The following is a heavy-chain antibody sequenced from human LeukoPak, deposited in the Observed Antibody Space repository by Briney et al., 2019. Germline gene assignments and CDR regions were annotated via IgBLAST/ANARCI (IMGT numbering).Heavy chain of an antibody. CDR1: GGTFSSYA. CDR2: IIPIFGTA. D-gene: IGHD2-2*01. V-gene: IGHV1-69*05. Sequence: RASVKVSCKASGGTFSSYAISWVRQAPGQGLEWMGGIIPIFGTANYAQKFQGRVTITTDESTSTAYMELSSLRSEDTAVYYCARGRGDIVVVPAAMHWFDPWGQGTLVTVSS. J-gene: IGHJ5*02. CDR3: ARGRGDIVVVPAAMHWFDP.